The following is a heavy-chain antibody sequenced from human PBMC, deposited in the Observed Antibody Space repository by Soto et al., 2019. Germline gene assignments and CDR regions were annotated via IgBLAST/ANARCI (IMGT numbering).Heavy chain of an antibody. V-gene: IGHV3-23*01. CDR3: AKDRGSYYYGSGSAGGFDP. D-gene: IGHD3-10*01. J-gene: IGHJ5*02. CDR1: GFTFSSYA. Sequence: GGSLRLSCAASGFTFSSYAMSWVRQAPGKGLEWVSAISGSGGSTYYADSVKGRFTISRDNSKNTLYLQMNSLRAEDTAVYYCAKDRGSYYYGSGSAGGFDPWGQGTLVTVSS. CDR2: ISGSGGST.